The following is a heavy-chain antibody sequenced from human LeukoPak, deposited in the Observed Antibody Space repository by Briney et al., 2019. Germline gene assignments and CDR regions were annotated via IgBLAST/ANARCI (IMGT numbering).Heavy chain of an antibody. J-gene: IGHJ4*02. CDR1: GGSISSSSYY. Sequence: SETLSLTCTVSGGSISSSSYYWGWIRQPPGKGLVWIGSIYYSGSTYYNPSLKSRVTISVDTSKNQLSLKLSSVTAADTAVYYCASARTSSRSWFTFDYWGQGILVTVSS. D-gene: IGHD6-13*01. CDR3: ASARTSSRSWFTFDY. CDR2: IYYSGST. V-gene: IGHV4-39*01.